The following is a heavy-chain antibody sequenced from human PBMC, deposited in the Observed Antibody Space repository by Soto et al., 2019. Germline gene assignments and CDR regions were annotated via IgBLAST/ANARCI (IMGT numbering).Heavy chain of an antibody. D-gene: IGHD2-15*01. CDR3: ARDRGFCSGGTCYMFDY. CDR1: GYSLTSND. CDR2: INPSGGSR. V-gene: IGHV1-46*01. Sequence: ASVKVFCKASGYSLTSNDMHWVRQAPGQGPEWMGIINPSGGSRRYAQRFQGRVNMTRDTSTSTVYMELSSLRTEDTAVYYCARDRGFCSGGTCYMFDYWGQGTPVTVSS. J-gene: IGHJ4*02.